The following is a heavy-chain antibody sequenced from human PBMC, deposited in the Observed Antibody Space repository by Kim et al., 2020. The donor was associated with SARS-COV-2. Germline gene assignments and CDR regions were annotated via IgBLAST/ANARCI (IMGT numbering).Heavy chain of an antibody. V-gene: IGHV1-69*04. Sequence: SVKVSCKASGGTFSSYAISWVRQAPGQGLEWMGRIIPILGIANYAQKFQGRVTITADKSTSTAYMELSSLRSEDTAVYYCARFHGSGSPPWDVWGQGTTVTVSS. D-gene: IGHD3-10*01. CDR2: IIPILGIA. CDR1: GGTFSSYA. J-gene: IGHJ6*02. CDR3: ARFHGSGSPPWDV.